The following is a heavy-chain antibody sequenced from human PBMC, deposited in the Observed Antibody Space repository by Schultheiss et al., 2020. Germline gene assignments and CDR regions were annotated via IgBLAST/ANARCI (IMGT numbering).Heavy chain of an antibody. V-gene: IGHV3-23*01. D-gene: IGHD4-17*01. J-gene: IGHJ6*02. Sequence: GGSLRLSCAASGFTFSSYAMSWVRQAPGKGLEWVSAISGSGGSTYYADSVKGQFTISRDNSKNTLYLQMNSLRAEDTDVYYCAKSFGADNNGDSTYYYYYYGMDVWGQGTTVTVSS. CDR2: ISGSGGST. CDR1: GFTFSSYA. CDR3: AKSFGADNNGDSTYYYYYYGMDV.